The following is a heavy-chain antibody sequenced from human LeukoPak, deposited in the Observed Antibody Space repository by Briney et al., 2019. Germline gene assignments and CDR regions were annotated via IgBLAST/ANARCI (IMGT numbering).Heavy chain of an antibody. CDR1: GFTFDDYA. CDR3: ALAQLWLRGPFDY. D-gene: IGHD5-18*01. J-gene: IGHJ4*02. Sequence: GRSLRLSCTASGFTFDDYAMHWVRQAPGKGLEWVSGISWNSGSIGYADSVKGRFTISRDNAKNSLYLQMNSLRAEDTALYYCALAQLWLRGPFDYWGQGTLVTVSS. V-gene: IGHV3-9*01. CDR2: ISWNSGSI.